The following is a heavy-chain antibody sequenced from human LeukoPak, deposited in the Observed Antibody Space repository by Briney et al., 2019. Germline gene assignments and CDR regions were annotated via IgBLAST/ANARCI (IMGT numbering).Heavy chain of an antibody. V-gene: IGHV4-39*02. CDR2: IYYSGST. D-gene: IGHD3-22*01. Sequence: EPSETLSLTCTVSGGSISSSSYYWGWIRQPPGKGLEWIGSIYYSGSTYHNPSLKSRVTISVDTSKNQFSLKLSSVTAADTAVYYCARDADYYDSSGYYYVAGDWFDPWGQGTLVTVSS. J-gene: IGHJ5*02. CDR1: GGSISSSSYY. CDR3: ARDADYYDSSGYYYVAGDWFDP.